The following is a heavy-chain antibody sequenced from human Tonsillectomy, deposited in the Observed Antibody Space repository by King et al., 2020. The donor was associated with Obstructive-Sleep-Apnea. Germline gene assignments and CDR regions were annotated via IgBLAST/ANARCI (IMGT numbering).Heavy chain of an antibody. CDR1: GFTFSDFY. Sequence: QLVQSGGGLVKPGGSMRLSCAASGFTFSDFYMSWIRQTPGKGLECISYISGRDNYIYYAHSVKGRLTISRDNAKNSLYLQMNSLRAEDTAVYYCARVLGGLGTYGIFDFWSQGTQVTVSS. CDR3: ARVLGGLGTYGIFDF. CDR2: ISGRDNYI. D-gene: IGHD3-10*01. J-gene: IGHJ4*02. V-gene: IGHV3-11*04.